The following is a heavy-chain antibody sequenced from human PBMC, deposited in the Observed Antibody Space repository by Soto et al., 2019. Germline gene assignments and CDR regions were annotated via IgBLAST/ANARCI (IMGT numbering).Heavy chain of an antibody. CDR1: GGSISTYY. J-gene: IGHJ6*03. V-gene: IGHV4-59*01. CDR2: IYYSGTA. CDR3: ARVRDLYSGGRYYYYYMDV. D-gene: IGHD6-19*01. Sequence: QVQLQESGPGLVKSSETLSLTCTISGGSISTYYWSWIRQPPGKGLEWIGYIYYSGTANYNPSLKSRVTISVDTSKNQFSLELDSVTAADTAVYYCARVRDLYSGGRYYYYYMDVWGRGATVTVSS.